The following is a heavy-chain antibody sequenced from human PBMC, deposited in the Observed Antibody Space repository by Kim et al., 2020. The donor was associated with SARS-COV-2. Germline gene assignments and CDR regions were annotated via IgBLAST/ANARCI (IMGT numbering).Heavy chain of an antibody. CDR3: AKEGYSSGCFDY. J-gene: IGHJ4*02. Sequence: YYAVSVKGRFTISRDNSKNTLYLQMNSLRAEDTAVYYCAKEGYSSGCFDYWGQGTLVTVSS. D-gene: IGHD6-19*01. V-gene: IGHV3-30*02.